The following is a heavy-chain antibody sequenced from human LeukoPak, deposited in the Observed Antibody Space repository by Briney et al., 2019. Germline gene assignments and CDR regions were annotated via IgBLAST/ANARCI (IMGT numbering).Heavy chain of an antibody. V-gene: IGHV1-18*01. CDR2: ISAYNGNT. CDR1: GYTFTSYG. CDR3: ARLSQETYYYDSSGYLIDY. D-gene: IGHD3-22*01. Sequence: ASVKVSCKASGYTFTSYGINWVRQAPGQGLEWMGWISAYNGNTNYAQKLQGRVTMTTDTSTSTAYMGLRSLRSDDTAVYYCARLSQETYYYDSSGYLIDYWGQGTLVTVSS. J-gene: IGHJ4*02.